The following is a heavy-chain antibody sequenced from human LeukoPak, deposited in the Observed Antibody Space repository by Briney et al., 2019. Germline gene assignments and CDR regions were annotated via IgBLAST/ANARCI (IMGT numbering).Heavy chain of an antibody. Sequence: GGSLRLSCAASGFTFSGYSINWVRQAPGKGLEWVSPISSSSSYIYYADSVKGRFTISRDNSKNTLYLQMNSLRVEDTAVFYCAKVRDGRSTGGTYYYYMDVWGKGTTVTVSS. V-gene: IGHV3-21*04. D-gene: IGHD1-26*01. CDR3: AKVRDGRSTGGTYYYYMDV. J-gene: IGHJ6*03. CDR2: ISSSSSYI. CDR1: GFTFSGYS.